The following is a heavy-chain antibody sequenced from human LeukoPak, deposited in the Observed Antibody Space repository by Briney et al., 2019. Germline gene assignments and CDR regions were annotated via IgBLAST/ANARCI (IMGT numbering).Heavy chain of an antibody. D-gene: IGHD5-18*01. V-gene: IGHV3-7*01. CDR3: AGGGSGYSYGKIDS. CDR2: IKQDGSET. CDR1: GFTFSNYW. Sequence: GGSLRLSCAASGFTFSNYWINWVRQAPGKGLEWVANIKQDGSETYCVDSVKGRFTISRDNAKNSLYLQMNSLRDEDTAVYYCAGGGSGYSYGKIDSWGQGILVTVSS. J-gene: IGHJ4*02.